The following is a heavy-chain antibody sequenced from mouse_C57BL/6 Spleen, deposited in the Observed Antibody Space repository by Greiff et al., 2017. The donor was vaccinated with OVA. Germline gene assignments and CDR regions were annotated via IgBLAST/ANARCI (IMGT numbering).Heavy chain of an antibody. CDR2: INCDGSRT. J-gene: IGHJ4*01. D-gene: IGHD1-1*01. CDR1: GFTFSAYY. V-gene: IGHV5-16*01. CDR3: SRDNLYWSIDY. Sequence: EVKLVESEGGLVQPGRSLKLSCTASGFTFSAYYMAWVRQAPEKGLEWVANINCDGSRTSSLDSLTRRFIISSDNAKNMLYLQMSSLKSEDTATYYCSRDNLYWSIDYWGQGTSVTVSS.